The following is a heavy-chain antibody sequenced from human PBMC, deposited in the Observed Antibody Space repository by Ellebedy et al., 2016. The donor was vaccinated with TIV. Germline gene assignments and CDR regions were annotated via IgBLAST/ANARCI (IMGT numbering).Heavy chain of an antibody. CDR1: GFTISRHW. CDR3: ARLIGGTCQCAFEI. D-gene: IGHD2-15*01. CDR2: INHDRGEK. J-gene: IGHJ3*02. Sequence: PWGSLRLSCAASGFTISRHWMSSVRHGPGKGTELVATINHDRGEKNYVDSVRGRFTISRDNAKNSLYLQMNSLRAEDTAVYYCARLIGGTCQCAFEIWGQGTMVTVSS. V-gene: IGHV3-7*01.